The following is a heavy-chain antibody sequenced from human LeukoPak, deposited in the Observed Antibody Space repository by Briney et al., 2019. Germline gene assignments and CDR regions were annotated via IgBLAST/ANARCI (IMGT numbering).Heavy chain of an antibody. Sequence: NPSETLPLTCTVSGYSINSGFYWGWIRQPPGKGLEWIGSIYHSGSTHYKSSLKSRVTISVDTSKNQLSLKLTSVTAADTAVYYCARGVGLTQGGAFDFWGQGTLVTVSS. J-gene: IGHJ4*02. CDR2: IYHSGST. CDR1: GYSINSGFY. V-gene: IGHV4-38-2*02. CDR3: ARGVGLTQGGAFDF. D-gene: IGHD3-16*01.